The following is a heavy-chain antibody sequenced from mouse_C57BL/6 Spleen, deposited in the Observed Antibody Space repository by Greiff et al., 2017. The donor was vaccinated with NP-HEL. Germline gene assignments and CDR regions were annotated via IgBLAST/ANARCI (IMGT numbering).Heavy chain of an antibody. CDR2: IDPSDSET. Sequence: QVQLQQPGAELVRPGSSVKLSCKASGYTFTSYWMHWVKQRPIQGLEWIGNIDPSDSETHSNQKFKDKATLTVDKSSSTAYMQLSSLTSEDAAVYYCARGGTGAMDYWGQGTSVTVSS. D-gene: IGHD3-3*01. CDR1: GYTFTSYW. J-gene: IGHJ4*01. V-gene: IGHV1-52*01. CDR3: ARGGTGAMDY.